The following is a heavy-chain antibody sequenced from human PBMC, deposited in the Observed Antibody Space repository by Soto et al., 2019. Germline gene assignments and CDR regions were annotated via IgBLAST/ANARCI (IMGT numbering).Heavy chain of an antibody. Sequence: GGSLRLSCAASGFTFSSYAMSWVRQAPGKGLEWVSDISGSGGSTYYADSVMGRFTITRDNSKNTQYLQMNSLRAAETAVYYWAKDHRSGARGVNRGLDFWGQGTMVTVSS. CDR2: ISGSGGST. CDR3: AKDHRSGARGVNRGLDF. V-gene: IGHV3-23*01. D-gene: IGHD3-10*01. J-gene: IGHJ4*02. CDR1: GFTFSSYA.